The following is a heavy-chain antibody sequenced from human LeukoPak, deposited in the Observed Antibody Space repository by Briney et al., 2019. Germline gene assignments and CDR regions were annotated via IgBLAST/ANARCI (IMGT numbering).Heavy chain of an antibody. CDR1: GGSFSGYY. CDR2: INHSGST. D-gene: IGHD6-6*01. V-gene: IGHV4-34*01. Sequence: SETLSLTCAVYGGSFSGYYWSWIRQPPGKGLEWIGEINHSGSTNYNPSLKSRVTISVDTSKNQFSLKLSSVTAADTAVYYCARDHWSSSHFDYWGQGTLVTVSS. CDR3: ARDHWSSSHFDY. J-gene: IGHJ4*02.